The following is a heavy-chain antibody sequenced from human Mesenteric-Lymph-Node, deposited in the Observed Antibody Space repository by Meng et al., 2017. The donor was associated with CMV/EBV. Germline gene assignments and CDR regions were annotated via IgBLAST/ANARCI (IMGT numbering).Heavy chain of an antibody. J-gene: IGHJ5*02. CDR3: ASHDFWSGYWFDP. CDR1: GFTFSSYS. V-gene: IGHV3-48*04. CDR2: ISSSSSTI. Sequence: GGSLRLSCAASGFTFSSYSMNWVRQAPGKGLEWVSYISSSSSTIYYADSVKGRFTISRDNAKNSLYLQMNSLRAEDTAVYYCASHDFWSGYWFDPWGQGTLVTVS. D-gene: IGHD3-3*01.